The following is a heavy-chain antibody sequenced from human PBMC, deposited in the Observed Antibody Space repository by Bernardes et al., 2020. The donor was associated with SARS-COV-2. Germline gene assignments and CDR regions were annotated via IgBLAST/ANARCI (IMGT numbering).Heavy chain of an antibody. CDR1: GFTFSDYY. D-gene: IGHD4-4*01. J-gene: IGHJ6*02. V-gene: IGHV3-11*01. CDR3: ARDTFSPRATVTTAYYYYYGMDV. CDR2: ISSSGSTI. Sequence: GGSLRLSCAASGFTFSDYYMSWIRQAPGKGLEWVSYISSSGSTIYYADSVKGRFTISRDNAKNSLYLQMNSLRAEDTAVYYCARDTFSPRATVTTAYYYYYGMDVWGQGTTVTVSS.